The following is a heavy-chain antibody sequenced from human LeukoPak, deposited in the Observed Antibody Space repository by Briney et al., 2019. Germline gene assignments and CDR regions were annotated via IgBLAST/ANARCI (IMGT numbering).Heavy chain of an antibody. CDR3: ARSRDGYNYDY. Sequence: SWVRQAPGKGLEWIGEIYHSGSTNYNPSLKSRVTISVDKSKNQFSLKLSSVTAADTAVYYCARSRDGYNYDYWGQGTLVTVSS. J-gene: IGHJ4*02. CDR2: IYHSGST. D-gene: IGHD5-24*01. V-gene: IGHV4-4*02.